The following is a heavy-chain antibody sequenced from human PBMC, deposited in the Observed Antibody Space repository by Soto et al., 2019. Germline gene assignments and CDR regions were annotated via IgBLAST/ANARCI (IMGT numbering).Heavy chain of an antibody. D-gene: IGHD2-2*01. CDR2: ISAHNGNT. CDR3: ARDGPPMDY. CDR1: GYTFTSYG. V-gene: IGHV1-18*01. Sequence: VQLVQSGAEVKKPGASVKVSCKASGYTFTSYGISWVRQAPGQGLEWMGWISAHNGNTKYAQKILGRVTMTTHSPTSTAYMERRSLRSHDTAVYSCARDGPPMDYWGQGTLASVSS. J-gene: IGHJ4*02.